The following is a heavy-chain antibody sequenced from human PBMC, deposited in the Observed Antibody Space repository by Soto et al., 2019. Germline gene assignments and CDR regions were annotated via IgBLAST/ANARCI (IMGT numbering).Heavy chain of an antibody. CDR1: GGTFSSYT. J-gene: IGHJ6*03. D-gene: IGHD3-10*01. Sequence: SSVKVSCKASGGTFSSYTISWVRHAPGQVLEWMGRIIPILGIANYAQKFQGRVTITADKSTSTAYMELSSLRSEDTAVYYCARGSQNSAEDYGWGSLYYMDGGGKGNKVTAFS. V-gene: IGHV1-69*02. CDR2: IIPILGIA. CDR3: ARGSQNSAEDYGWGSLYYMDG.